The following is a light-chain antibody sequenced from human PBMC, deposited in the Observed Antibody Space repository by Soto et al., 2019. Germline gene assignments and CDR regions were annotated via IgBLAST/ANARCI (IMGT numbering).Light chain of an antibody. CDR2: DVS. V-gene: IGLV2-11*01. J-gene: IGLJ1*01. CDR1: RSDVGGYNY. CDR3: CSYAGSYTLYV. Sequence: QSALTQPRSVSGSPGQSVTISCTGTRSDVGGYNYVSWYQQHPGKAPKLMIYDVSKRPSGVPDRFSGSKSGNTASLTISGLQAEDEADYYCCSYAGSYTLYVFGTGTQLTVL.